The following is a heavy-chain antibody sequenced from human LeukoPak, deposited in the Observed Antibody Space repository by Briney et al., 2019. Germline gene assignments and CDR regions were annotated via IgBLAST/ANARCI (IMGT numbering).Heavy chain of an antibody. CDR3: AKDGGNSFIPFHI. J-gene: IGHJ3*02. CDR1: GFTFSTYA. D-gene: IGHD3-16*01. Sequence: GGSLRLSCAASGFTFSTYAMNWVRQAPGKGLEWVSGLGGSGVSTYYADSVKGRFTISRDNSKNTLYLHMNSLTAEDTAVYYCAKDGGNSFIPFHIGAKG. V-gene: IGHV3-23*01. CDR2: LGGSGVST.